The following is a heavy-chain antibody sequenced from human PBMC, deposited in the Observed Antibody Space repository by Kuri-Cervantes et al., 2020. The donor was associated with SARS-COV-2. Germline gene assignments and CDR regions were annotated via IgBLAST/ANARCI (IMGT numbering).Heavy chain of an antibody. Sequence: SVKVSCKASGYTFTSYGISWVRQAPGQGLEWMGRIIPIFGTANYAQKFQGRVTITADESTSTAYMELSSLRSEDTAVYYCARRTTVTTDPFDYWGQGTLVTVSS. V-gene: IGHV1-69*13. CDR1: GYTFTSYG. J-gene: IGHJ4*02. CDR2: IIPIFGTA. CDR3: ARRTTVTTDPFDY. D-gene: IGHD4-17*01.